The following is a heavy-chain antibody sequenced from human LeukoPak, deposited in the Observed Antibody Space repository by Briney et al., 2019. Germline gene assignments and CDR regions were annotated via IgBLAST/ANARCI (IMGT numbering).Heavy chain of an antibody. CDR2: ISAYNGNT. V-gene: IGHV1-18*01. J-gene: IGHJ4*02. Sequence: ASVKVSCKASGYTFTSYGISWVRQAPGQGLEWMGWISAYNGNTNYAQKLQGRVTMTTDTSTSTAYMELRSLRSDDTAVYYCARDQEQGYYYDSSGYYHFDYWGQGTLVTVPS. CDR3: ARDQEQGYYYDSSGYYHFDY. CDR1: GYTFTSYG. D-gene: IGHD3-22*01.